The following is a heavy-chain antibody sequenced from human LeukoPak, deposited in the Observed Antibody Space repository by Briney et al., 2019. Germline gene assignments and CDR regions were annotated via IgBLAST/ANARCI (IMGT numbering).Heavy chain of an antibody. Sequence: ASVKVSCKASGGTFSSYAINWVRQATGQGLEWMGWMNPNSGNTGYAQKFQGRVTMTRNTSISTAYMELSSLRSEDTAVYYCARDQPDAFDIWGQGTMVTVSS. CDR2: MNPNSGNT. CDR3: ARDQPDAFDI. V-gene: IGHV1-8*02. J-gene: IGHJ3*02. CDR1: GGTFSSYA.